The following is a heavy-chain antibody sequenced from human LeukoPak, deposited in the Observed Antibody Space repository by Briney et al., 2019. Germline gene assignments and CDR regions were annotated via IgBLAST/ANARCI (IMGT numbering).Heavy chain of an antibody. V-gene: IGHV4-59*01. J-gene: IGHJ5*02. CDR2: IYYSGST. Sequence: SETLSLTCTVSGGSISSYYWSWIRQPPGKGLEWIGYIYYSGSTNYNPPLQSRVTISVDTSKNQFSLKLSSVTAADTAVYYCARVLLSNYDFWSGYSNWFDPWGQGTLVTVPS. D-gene: IGHD3-3*01. CDR3: ARVLLSNYDFWSGYSNWFDP. CDR1: GGSISSYY.